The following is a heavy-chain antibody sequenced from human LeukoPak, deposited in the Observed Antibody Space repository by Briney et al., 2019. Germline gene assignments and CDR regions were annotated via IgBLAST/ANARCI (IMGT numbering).Heavy chain of an antibody. J-gene: IGHJ4*02. D-gene: IGHD3-10*02. V-gene: IGHV3-30-3*01. CDR3: ARDLSNVPGQY. Sequence: PGRSLRLSCAASGFTFSSYAMHWVRQAPGKGLDWVAVISYDGSIKYYADSVKGRFTISRDNSKSTLSPQMNSLRAEDTAIYYCARDLSNVPGQYWGQGTLVTVSS. CDR2: ISYDGSIK. CDR1: GFTFSSYA.